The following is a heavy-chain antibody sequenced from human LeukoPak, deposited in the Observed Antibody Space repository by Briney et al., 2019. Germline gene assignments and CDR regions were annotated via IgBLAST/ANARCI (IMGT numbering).Heavy chain of an antibody. Sequence: PGGSLRLSCAASGFTLSIYVMHWVRQAPGKGLEWVAYISYDGDNTYYADSVKGRFTISRDNSKNTLYLLVNSLTVEDTAVYYCARGDYEVYWGQGTLVTGSS. CDR2: ISYDGDNT. D-gene: IGHD4-17*01. J-gene: IGHJ4*02. V-gene: IGHV3-30*01. CDR3: ARGDYEVY. CDR1: GFTLSIYV.